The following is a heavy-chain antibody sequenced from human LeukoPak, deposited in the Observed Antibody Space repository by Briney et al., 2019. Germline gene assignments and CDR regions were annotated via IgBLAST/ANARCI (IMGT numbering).Heavy chain of an antibody. D-gene: IGHD3-10*01. V-gene: IGHV3-53*01. J-gene: IGHJ4*02. CDR3: AKDPSFGYFDY. CDR2: IYSGGST. CDR1: GFTVSSNY. Sequence: PGGSLRLSCAASGFTVSSNYMSWVRQASGKGLEWVSVIYSGGSTYYADSVKGRFTISRDNSKNTLYLQMNSLRAEDTAVYYCAKDPSFGYFDYWGQGTLVTVSS.